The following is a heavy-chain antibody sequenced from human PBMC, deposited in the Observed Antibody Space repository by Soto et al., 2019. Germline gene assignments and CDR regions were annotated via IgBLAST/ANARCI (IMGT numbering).Heavy chain of an antibody. D-gene: IGHD2-2*01. Sequence: QVQLVQSGAEVKKPGSSVKVSCKASGGTFSSYAISWVRQAPGQGLEWMGGIIPIFGTANYAQKFQGRVTITADESTSTAYMELSSLRSEDTAVYYCARARGFPSRKYYYYGMDVWGQGTTVTVSS. CDR2: IIPIFGTA. CDR3: ARARGFPSRKYYYYGMDV. CDR1: GGTFSSYA. J-gene: IGHJ6*02. V-gene: IGHV1-69*12.